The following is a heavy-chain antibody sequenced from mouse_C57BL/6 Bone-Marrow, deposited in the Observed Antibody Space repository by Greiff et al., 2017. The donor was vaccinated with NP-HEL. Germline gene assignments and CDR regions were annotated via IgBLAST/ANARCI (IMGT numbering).Heavy chain of an antibody. CDR2: INPYNGGT. Sequence: VQLQQSGPVLVKPGASVKMSCKASGYTFTDYYMNWVKQSHGKSLEWIGVINPYNGGTSYNQKFKGKATLTVDKSSSTAYMELNSLTSEDSAVYYCARAGWGRFAYWGQGTLVTVSA. CDR3: ARAGWGRFAY. CDR1: GYTFTDYY. V-gene: IGHV1-19*01. D-gene: IGHD3-3*01. J-gene: IGHJ3*01.